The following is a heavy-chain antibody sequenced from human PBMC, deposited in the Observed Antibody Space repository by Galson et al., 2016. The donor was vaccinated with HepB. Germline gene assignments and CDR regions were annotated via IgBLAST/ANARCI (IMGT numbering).Heavy chain of an antibody. D-gene: IGHD2-21*02. CDR3: ARGPTVTFYGGPTWFDL. J-gene: IGHJ5*02. V-gene: IGHV3-53*01. CDR1: GFAVNSDY. CDR2: IYSGGRT. Sequence: SLRLSCAVSGFAVNSDYMNWIRQAPGKGLEWISVIYSGGRTTYGDSVKGRFTISRDRSKNTLSLQMNSLRAEDTAVYYCARGPTVTFYGGPTWFDLWGQGTVV.